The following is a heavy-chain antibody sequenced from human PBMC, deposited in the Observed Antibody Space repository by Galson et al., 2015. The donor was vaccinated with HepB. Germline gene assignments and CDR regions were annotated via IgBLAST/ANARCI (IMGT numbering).Heavy chain of an antibody. D-gene: IGHD5-24*01. J-gene: IGHJ4*02. V-gene: IGHV1-58*01. CDR2: IVVGSGNT. CDR3: ARTAGLSYGYNASPFDY. CDR1: GFTFTSSA. Sequence: SVKVSCKASGFTFTSSAVQWVRQARGQRLEWIGWIVVGSGNTNYAQKLQGRVTMTTDTSTSTAYMELRSLRSDDTAVYYCARTAGLSYGYNASPFDYWGQGTLVTVSS.